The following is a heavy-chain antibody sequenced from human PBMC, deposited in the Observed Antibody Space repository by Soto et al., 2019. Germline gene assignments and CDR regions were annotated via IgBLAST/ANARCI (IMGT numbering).Heavy chain of an antibody. V-gene: IGHV3-7*01. D-gene: IGHD4-4*01. J-gene: IGHJ6*03. CDR2: IKQDGSEK. CDR3: ARARHFSDYSNMAFRYYMDV. CDR1: RFTFSDFW. Sequence: GGSLRLSCEASRFTFSDFWMNWVRQAPGKGLQWVANIKQDGSEKYYVDSVKGRFTISRDNAKNSLSLQMNSLRAEDTAVYYCARARHFSDYSNMAFRYYMDVWGKGTTVTVSS.